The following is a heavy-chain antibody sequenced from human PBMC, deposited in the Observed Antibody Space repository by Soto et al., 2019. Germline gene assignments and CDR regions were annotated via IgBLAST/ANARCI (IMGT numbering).Heavy chain of an antibody. V-gene: IGHV4-31*02. CDR2: IYYGGST. D-gene: IGHD2-15*01. J-gene: IGHJ4*02. CDR3: ARGYCSGGSCYSGFDY. Sequence: DLEWIGYIYYGGSTYYNPSLKSRVTISVDTSKNQFSLKLSSVTAADTAVYYCARGYCSGGSCYSGFDYWGQGTLVTVSS.